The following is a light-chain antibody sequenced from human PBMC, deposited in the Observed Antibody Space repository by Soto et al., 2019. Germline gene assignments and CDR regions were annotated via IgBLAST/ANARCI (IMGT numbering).Light chain of an antibody. CDR2: EGS. V-gene: IGLV2-23*01. Sequence: QSALTQPASVSGSPGQSITISCTGTSSDVGSYNLVSWYQQHPGKAPKLMIYEGSKRPSGVSNRFSGSKSGNTASLTISGLQADYEAYYYCCSYAGSRTCYVVRTGTKPTVL. J-gene: IGLJ1*01. CDR1: SSDVGSYNL. CDR3: CSYAGSRTCYV.